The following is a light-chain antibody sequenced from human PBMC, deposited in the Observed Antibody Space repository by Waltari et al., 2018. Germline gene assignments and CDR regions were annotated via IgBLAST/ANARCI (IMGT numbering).Light chain of an antibody. J-gene: IGKJ1*01. CDR3: LQHNSYPWT. CDR2: AAI. CDR1: QVISSY. Sequence: DIQMTQSPSSLSASVGDTVTITCRASQVISSYLNWLQQKPGKAPKLLIYAAITLQSGVPSRFSGSGSGTEFTLTISSLQPEDFASYYCLQHNSYPWTFGQGTKVEIK. V-gene: IGKV1-17*01.